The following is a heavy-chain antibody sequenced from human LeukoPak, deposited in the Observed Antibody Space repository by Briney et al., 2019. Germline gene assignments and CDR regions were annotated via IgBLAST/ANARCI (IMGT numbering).Heavy chain of an antibody. CDR3: AKAPGYDY. J-gene: IGHJ4*02. V-gene: IGHV3-23*01. D-gene: IGHD1-1*01. CDR1: GFTSSSYS. CDR2: ISGSGGST. Sequence: RGCLRLSPAASGFTSSSYSMNSGRQAPGKGLEWVSAISGSGGSTYYADSVKGRFTISRDNSKNTLYLQMNSPRAEDTAVYYCAKAPGYDYWGQGTLVTVSS.